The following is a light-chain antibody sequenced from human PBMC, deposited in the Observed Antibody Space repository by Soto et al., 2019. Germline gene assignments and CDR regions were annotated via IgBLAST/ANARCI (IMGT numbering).Light chain of an antibody. J-gene: IGLJ1*01. CDR1: NSDIGAYDY. CDR2: NVN. V-gene: IGLV2-14*03. Sequence: QSVLTQPASVSGSPGQSITISCSGTNSDIGAYDYVSWYQQHPGKPPKLIIYNVNNRPLGVSNRFSGSKSGNTASLTISGLQAEDEADYYCTSYTSSSTLDVFGTGTKVTVL. CDR3: TSYTSSSTLDV.